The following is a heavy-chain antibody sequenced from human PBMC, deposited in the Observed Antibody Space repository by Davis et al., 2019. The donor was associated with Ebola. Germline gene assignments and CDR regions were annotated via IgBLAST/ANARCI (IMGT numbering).Heavy chain of an antibody. CDR1: GFTFSSYA. D-gene: IGHD1-26*01. Sequence: GESLKISCSASGFTFSSYAMHWVRQAPGKGLESVSRISTNGENTYYAESVKGRFTISRDNSKDTLYLQMRSLRTEDTAVYYCARGGRWELLHYYYYGMDVWGQGTTVTVSS. J-gene: IGHJ6*02. CDR3: ARGGRWELLHYYYYGMDV. V-gene: IGHV3-64D*06. CDR2: ISTNGENT.